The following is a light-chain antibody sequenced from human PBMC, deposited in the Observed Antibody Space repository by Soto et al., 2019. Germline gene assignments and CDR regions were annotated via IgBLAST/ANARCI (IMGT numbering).Light chain of an antibody. CDR2: SNN. J-gene: IGLJ1*01. CDR1: SSNIGSNT. CDR3: AEWDDSLNGYV. V-gene: IGLV1-44*01. Sequence: QSVLTQPPSASGTPGQRVTISCSGSSSNIGSNTVNWYQQLPGTAPKLLIYSNNQRPSGVPDRFSGSKSGTSASLAISGLLSEDEADYYCAEWDDSLNGYVFGTGTKVTVL.